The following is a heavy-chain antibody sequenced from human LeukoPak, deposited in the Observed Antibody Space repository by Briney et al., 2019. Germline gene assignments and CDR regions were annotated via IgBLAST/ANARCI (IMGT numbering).Heavy chain of an antibody. CDR2: IGAGASNK. V-gene: IGHV3-23*01. CDR3: AQSYDSGGYPLGDS. J-gene: IGHJ4*02. D-gene: IGHD3-22*01. CDR1: GFSGPSSA. Sequence: GGSLRLSCTASGFSGPSSAMASVRQAPGPGLYWFSPIGAGASNKYYADSVKGRFTISRDYSRKTVYLQMNSLRAEDTAVYYCAQSYDSGGYPLGDSWGQGTLVTVSS.